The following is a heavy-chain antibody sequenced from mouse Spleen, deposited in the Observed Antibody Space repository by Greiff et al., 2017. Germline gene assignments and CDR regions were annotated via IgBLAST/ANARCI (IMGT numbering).Heavy chain of an antibody. D-gene: IGHD3-1*01. V-gene: IGHV5-9*04. J-gene: IGHJ2*01. Sequence: EVRLVESGGGLVKLGGSLKLSCAASGFTFSSYAMSWVRQTPEKRLEWVATISSGGGNTYYPDSVKGRFTISRDNAKNTLYLQMSSLKSEDTAMYYCARRGTGWGSVDYWGQGTTLTVSS. CDR1: GFTFSSYA. CDR3: ARRGTGWGSVDY. CDR2: ISSGGGNT.